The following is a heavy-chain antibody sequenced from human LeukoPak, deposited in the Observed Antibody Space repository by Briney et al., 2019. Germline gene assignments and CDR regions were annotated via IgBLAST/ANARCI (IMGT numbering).Heavy chain of an antibody. V-gene: IGHV1-2*06. CDR1: GYTFTGYY. CDR2: INPDSGGT. J-gene: IGHJ6*03. Sequence: ASVKVSCKASGYTFTGYYMHWVRQAPGQGLEWMGRINPDSGGTNYAQKFQGRVTMTRDTSISTAYMELSRLRSEDTAVYYCARNDYGDSYYYYYMDVWGKGTTVTVSS. D-gene: IGHD4-17*01. CDR3: ARNDYGDSYYYYYMDV.